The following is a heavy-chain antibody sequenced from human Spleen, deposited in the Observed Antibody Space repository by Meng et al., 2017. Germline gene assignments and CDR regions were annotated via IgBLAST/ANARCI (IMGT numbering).Heavy chain of an antibody. V-gene: IGHV3-21*01. D-gene: IGHD3-22*01. J-gene: IGHJ4*02. CDR1: GFTVSSYS. Sequence: GESLKISCAASGFTVSSYSMNWVRQAPGKGLEWVSSISSSSSYIYYADSVKGRFTISRDNAKNSLYLQMNSLRAEDTAVYYCGATDSSGYYSDYFDYWGQGTLVTVSS. CDR2: ISSSSSYI. CDR3: GATDSSGYYSDYFDY.